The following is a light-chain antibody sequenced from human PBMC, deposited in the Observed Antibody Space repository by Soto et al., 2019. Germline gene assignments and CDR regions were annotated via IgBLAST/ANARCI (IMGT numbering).Light chain of an antibody. CDR2: GAS. J-gene: IGKJ3*01. CDR3: QQFGSSPGFT. CDR1: QSINSRY. Sequence: EIVLTQSPGTLSLSPGERATLSCRASQSINSRYLAWYQQKPGQAPRLLIYGASSRATGIPDRFSGSGYGTDFTLTISRREPEDFAVYYCQQFGSSPGFTFGPGTIVDIK. V-gene: IGKV3-20*01.